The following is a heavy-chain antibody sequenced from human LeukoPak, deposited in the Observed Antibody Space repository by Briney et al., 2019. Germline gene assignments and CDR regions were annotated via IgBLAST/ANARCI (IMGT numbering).Heavy chain of an antibody. D-gene: IGHD5-18*01. CDR1: GGSISGSGFY. CDR2: IYYSGST. J-gene: IGHJ3*02. Sequence: SETLSLTCNVFGGSISGSGFYWGWIRQPPGKGLEWIGSIYYSGSTYYNPSLKSRVTISVDTSKNQFSLRLSSVTAADTAVYYCASTGYSYAVNEIHAFDIWGQGTMVTVSS. CDR3: ASTGYSYAVNEIHAFDI. V-gene: IGHV4-39*01.